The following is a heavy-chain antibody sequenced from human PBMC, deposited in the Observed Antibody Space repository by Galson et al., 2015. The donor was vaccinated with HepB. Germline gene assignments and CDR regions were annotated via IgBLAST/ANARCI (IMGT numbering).Heavy chain of an antibody. CDR1: GFTFSNAW. V-gene: IGHV3-15*01. CDR3: TAGWIQLWLDAFDI. CDR2: IKSKTDGGTT. Sequence: SLRLSCAASGFTFSNAWMSWVRQALGKGLEWVGRIKSKTDGGTTDYAAPVKGRFTISRDDSKNTLYLQMNSLKTEDTAVYYCTAGWIQLWLDAFDIWGQGTMVTVSS. D-gene: IGHD5-18*01. J-gene: IGHJ3*02.